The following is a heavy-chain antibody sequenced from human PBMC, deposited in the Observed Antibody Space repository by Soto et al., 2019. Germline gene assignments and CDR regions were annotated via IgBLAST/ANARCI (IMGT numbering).Heavy chain of an antibody. CDR2: ISGSGGST. D-gene: IGHD2-15*01. J-gene: IGHJ5*02. CDR1: GFTFSSYA. CDR3: AKEGGGIVVVVAAFAWFDP. V-gene: IGHV3-23*01. Sequence: EVQVLESGGGLVQPGGSLRLSCAASGFTFSSYAMSWVRQAPGKGLEWVSAISGSGGSTYYADSVKGRFTISRDNSKNTLYLQMNSLRAEDTAVYYCAKEGGGIVVVVAAFAWFDPWGQGTLVTVSS.